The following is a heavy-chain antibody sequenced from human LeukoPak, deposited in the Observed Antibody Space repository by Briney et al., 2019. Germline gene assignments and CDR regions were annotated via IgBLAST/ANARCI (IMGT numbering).Heavy chain of an antibody. CDR3: SRESVDTAMVYFDY. J-gene: IGHJ4*02. Sequence: PETLSLACTVSGGSISSYYWSWIRQPPGKGLEWIGYIYYSGSTNYNPSLKSRVTISVDTSKNQFSLNLSSVTAADTAVYYCSRESVDTAMVYFDYWGQGTLVPVSS. CDR1: GGSISSYY. V-gene: IGHV4-59*01. D-gene: IGHD5-18*01. CDR2: IYYSGST.